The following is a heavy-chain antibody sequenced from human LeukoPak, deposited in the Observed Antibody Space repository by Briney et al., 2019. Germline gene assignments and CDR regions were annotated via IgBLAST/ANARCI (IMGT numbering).Heavy chain of an antibody. Sequence: PGGSLRLSCAASGFTFSSNAMSWVRQAPGKGLEWVSVISGSGDNTYYAESVKGRFTISRDNSKNTLYLEMNSLRAEDTAVYYCANYLAGGWYYIDCWGQGTLVTVSS. V-gene: IGHV3-23*01. J-gene: IGHJ4*02. CDR3: ANYLAGGWYYIDC. CDR2: ISGSGDNT. D-gene: IGHD6-19*01. CDR1: GFTFSSNA.